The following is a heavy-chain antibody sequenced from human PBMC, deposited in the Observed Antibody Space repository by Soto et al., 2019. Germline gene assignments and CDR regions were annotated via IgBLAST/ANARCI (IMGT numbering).Heavy chain of an antibody. CDR3: ARGHGVATTMGWFDP. CDR1: GFTFSSYG. CDR2: LYYDGSKK. J-gene: IGHJ5*02. V-gene: IGHV3-33*01. D-gene: IGHD5-12*01. Sequence: QVLLVESGGGVVQPGRSLRLSCAASGFTFSSYGMHWVRQAPGKGLEWVAVLYYDGSKKYYADSVKGRFTISRDNSKNMLSLQMNSLRAEDTAVYYCARGHGVATTMGWFDPWGQGTPVTVSS.